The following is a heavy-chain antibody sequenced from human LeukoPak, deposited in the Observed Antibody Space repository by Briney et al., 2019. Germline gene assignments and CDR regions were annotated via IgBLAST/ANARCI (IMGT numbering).Heavy chain of an antibody. CDR1: GYSFTSYD. V-gene: IGHV1-8*03. CDR3: ASPGWYCSSTSCSHAFDI. Sequence: ASVKVSCKPSGYSFTSYDINWVRQATGQGLEWMGWMNPNSGKTGYAQKFQGRVHITRNTSISTASMELSSLRSENTAVYYCASPGWYCSSTSCSHAFDIWGQGTMVTVSS. CDR2: MNPNSGKT. D-gene: IGHD2-2*01. J-gene: IGHJ3*02.